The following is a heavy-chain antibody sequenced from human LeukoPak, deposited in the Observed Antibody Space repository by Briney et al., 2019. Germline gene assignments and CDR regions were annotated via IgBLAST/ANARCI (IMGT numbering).Heavy chain of an antibody. J-gene: IGHJ6*03. Sequence: GSLRLSCAASGFTFSTAWMIWVRQPPGKGLEWIGEINHSGSTNYNPSLKSRVTISVDTSKNQFSLKLSSVTAADTAVYYCARSVAYYYYYMDVWGKGTTVTVSS. CDR3: ARSVAYYYYYMDV. CDR2: INHSGST. CDR1: GFTFSTAW. V-gene: IGHV4-34*01. D-gene: IGHD6-19*01.